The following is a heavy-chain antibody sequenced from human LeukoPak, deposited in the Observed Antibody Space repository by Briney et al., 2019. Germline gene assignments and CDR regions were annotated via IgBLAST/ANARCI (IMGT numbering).Heavy chain of an antibody. J-gene: IGHJ3*02. V-gene: IGHV3-30-3*01. CDR2: ISYDGSNK. CDR3: AKDTVTYFDWSYAFDI. Sequence: PGRSLRLSCAASGFTFSSYAMHWVRQAPGKGLEWVAVISYDGSNKYYADSVKGRFTISRDNSKNTLYLQMNSLRAEDTAVYYCAKDTVTYFDWSYAFDIWGQGTMVTVSS. D-gene: IGHD3-9*01. CDR1: GFTFSSYA.